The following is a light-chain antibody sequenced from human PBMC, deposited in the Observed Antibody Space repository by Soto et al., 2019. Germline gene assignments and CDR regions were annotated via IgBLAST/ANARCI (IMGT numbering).Light chain of an antibody. CDR3: SSYKSGSTPYV. CDR2: DVS. Sequence: QSALTQPASLSGSPGQSITLSCTGTSSDVGGYNYVSWYQQHPGKAPRLMIYDVSDRPSGVSNRFSGSKSGNTASLTISGLQTEDEADYYCSSYKSGSTPYVFGTGTKVTVL. V-gene: IGLV2-14*01. J-gene: IGLJ1*01. CDR1: SSDVGGYNY.